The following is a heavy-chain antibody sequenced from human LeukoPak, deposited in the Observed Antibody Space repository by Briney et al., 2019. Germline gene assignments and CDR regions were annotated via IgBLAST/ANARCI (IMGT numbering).Heavy chain of an antibody. Sequence: PSETLSLTCAVYGGSFSGYYWSWIRQPPGKGLEWIGEINHSGSTNYNPSLKSRVTISVDTSKNQFSLRLSSVTAADTAVYFCARDRAAGTVDYWGQGTLVTVSS. CDR3: ARDRAAGTVDY. CDR2: INHSGST. J-gene: IGHJ4*02. CDR1: GGSFSGYY. V-gene: IGHV4-34*01. D-gene: IGHD6-19*01.